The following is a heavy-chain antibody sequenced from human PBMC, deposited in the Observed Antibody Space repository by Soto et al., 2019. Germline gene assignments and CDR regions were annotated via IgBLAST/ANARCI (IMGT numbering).Heavy chain of an antibody. CDR1: AYTFTNYG. CDR3: ARGLGGGYPHLSYYYYYGMDV. CDR2: ISAYNGNI. V-gene: IGHV1-18*01. D-gene: IGHD3-22*01. Sequence: GASVKVSCKASAYTFTNYGISWVRQAPGQGLEWMGWISAYNGNINYAQKFRGRVTMTTDTSTSSAYMELSSLRSEDTAVYYCARGLGGGYPHLSYYYYYGMDVWGQGTTVTVSS. J-gene: IGHJ6*02.